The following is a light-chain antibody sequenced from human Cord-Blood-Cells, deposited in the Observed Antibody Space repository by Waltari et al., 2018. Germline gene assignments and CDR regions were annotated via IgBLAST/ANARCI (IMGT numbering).Light chain of an antibody. J-gene: IGKJ4*01. V-gene: IGKV3-11*01. Sequence: IVLTQSLATLSLSPGERATLPCRASQSVSSYLAWYQQKPGQAPRLLIYDASNRATGIPARFSGSGSGTDFTLTISSLEPEDFAVYYGQQRSNWLTFGGGTKVEI. CDR3: QQRSNWLT. CDR2: DAS. CDR1: QSVSSY.